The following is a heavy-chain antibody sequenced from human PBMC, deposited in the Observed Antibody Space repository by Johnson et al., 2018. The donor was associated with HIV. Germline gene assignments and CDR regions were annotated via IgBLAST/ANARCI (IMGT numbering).Heavy chain of an antibody. V-gene: IGHV3-23*01. D-gene: IGHD1-26*01. CDR3: AKDREPASYDAFDI. J-gene: IGHJ3*02. Sequence: SGSSTYYADSVRGRFTISRDNSKNTLYLQMNSLRGDDTAVYYCAKDREPASYDAFDIWGQVTMVTVSS. CDR2: SGSST.